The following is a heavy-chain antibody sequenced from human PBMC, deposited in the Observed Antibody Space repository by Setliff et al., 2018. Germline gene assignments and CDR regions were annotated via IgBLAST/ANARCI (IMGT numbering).Heavy chain of an antibody. J-gene: IGHJ6*03. CDR3: ARPLYYNFWSGYPDYYYYMDV. D-gene: IGHD3-3*01. CDR2: IFYDGST. Sequence: SETLSLTCTVSGGSISRSSYYWGWIRQPPGKGLEWIGSIFYDGSTYYNPSLKSRVTISVDTSKNQFSLKLSSVTAADTAVYYCARPLYYNFWSGYPDYYYYMDVWGKGTTVTVSS. V-gene: IGHV4-39*01. CDR1: GGSISRSSYY.